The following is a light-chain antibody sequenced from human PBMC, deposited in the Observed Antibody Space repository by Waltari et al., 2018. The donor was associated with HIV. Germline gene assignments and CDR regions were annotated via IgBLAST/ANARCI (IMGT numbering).Light chain of an antibody. CDR2: AVT. V-gene: IGLV2-23*02. CDR1: SSDIGAYNY. Sequence: QSALSQHASVSGSPGQSLTLSRTRTSSDIGAYNYVSWYQQDPGQAPQLMLSAVTKRPAGVSNRFSGSKSGNTASLTSSGLQAEDEADYYCCSYAGSRTYVFGSGTKVTVL. CDR3: CSYAGSRTYV. J-gene: IGLJ1*01.